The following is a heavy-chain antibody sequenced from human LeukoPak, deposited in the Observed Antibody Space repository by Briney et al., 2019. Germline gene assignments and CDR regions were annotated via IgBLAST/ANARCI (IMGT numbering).Heavy chain of an antibody. D-gene: IGHD3-10*01. CDR2: IRSKANSYAT. CDR1: GFTFSSYG. J-gene: IGHJ6*04. CDR3: TRLASYYYGSGSYPRDV. V-gene: IGHV3-73*01. Sequence: GGSLRLSCAASGFTFSSYGMHWVRQASGKGLEWVGRIRSKANSYATAYAASVKGRFTISRDDSKNTAYLQMNSLKTEDTAVYYCTRLASYYYGSGSYPRDVWGKGTTVTVSS.